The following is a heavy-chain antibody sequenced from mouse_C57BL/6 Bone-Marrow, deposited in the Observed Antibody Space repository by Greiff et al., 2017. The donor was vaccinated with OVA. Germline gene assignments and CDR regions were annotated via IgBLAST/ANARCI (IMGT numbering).Heavy chain of an antibody. CDR1: GYTFTDYE. J-gene: IGHJ1*03. CDR2: IDPETGGT. CDR3: TRGGSPYWYFDV. Sequence: LQESGAELVRPGASVTLSCKASGYTFTDYEMHWVKQTPVHGLEWIGAIDPETGGTAYNQKFKGKAILTADKSSSTAYMELRSLTSEDSAVYYCTRGGSPYWYFDVWGTGTTVTVSS. V-gene: IGHV1-15*01.